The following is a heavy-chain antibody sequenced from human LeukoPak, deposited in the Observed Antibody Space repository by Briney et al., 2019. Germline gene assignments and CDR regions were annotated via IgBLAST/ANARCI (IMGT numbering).Heavy chain of an antibody. Sequence: SETLSLTCAVYGGSFSGYYWSWIRQPPGKGLEWIGEINHSGSTNYNPSLKSRVTISVDTSKNQFSLKLSSVTAADTAVYYCAATDYGDTRDAFDIWGQGTMVTVSS. CDR3: AATDYGDTRDAFDI. CDR2: INHSGST. CDR1: GGSFSGYY. D-gene: IGHD4-17*01. J-gene: IGHJ3*02. V-gene: IGHV4-34*01.